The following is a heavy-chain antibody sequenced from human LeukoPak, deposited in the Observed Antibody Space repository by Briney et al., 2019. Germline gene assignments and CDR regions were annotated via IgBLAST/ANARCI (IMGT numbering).Heavy chain of an antibody. CDR1: GFTFSSYA. Sequence: PGGSLRLSCAASGFTFSSYAMHWVRQAPGKGLEWVAVISYDGSNKYYADSVKGRFTISRDNSKNTLYLQMNSLRAEDTAVYYCAKDRGNSLYWYFDLWGRGTLVTVSS. CDR2: ISYDGSNK. J-gene: IGHJ2*01. V-gene: IGHV3-30-3*01. D-gene: IGHD4-23*01. CDR3: AKDRGNSLYWYFDL.